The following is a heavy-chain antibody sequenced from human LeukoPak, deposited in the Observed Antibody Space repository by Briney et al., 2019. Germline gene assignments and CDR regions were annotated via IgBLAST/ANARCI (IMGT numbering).Heavy chain of an antibody. CDR3: ARSVYIVVEYYFDC. CDR1: GGSISSSNYC. V-gene: IGHV4-39*01. Sequence: SETLSLTCTVSGGSISSSNYCWGWIRQPPGKGLEWIGTICYSGSTFYNPSLKSRVTISVDNSKNQFSLRLSSVTAADTAVYYCARSVYIVVEYYFDCWGQGALVTVSS. D-gene: IGHD2-15*01. J-gene: IGHJ4*02. CDR2: ICYSGST.